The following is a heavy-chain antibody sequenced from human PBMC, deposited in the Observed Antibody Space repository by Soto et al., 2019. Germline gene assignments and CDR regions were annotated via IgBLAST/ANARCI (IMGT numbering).Heavy chain of an antibody. Sequence: QITLKESGPTLVKPTQTLTLTCTFFGVSLSTSGVAVGWIRQPPGKALEWLALIYWNDDKRYSPSLKSSLTITKDTSKNQVVLTMTNMDPVDTATYYCAHGSQRLRYCSSTSCYTEGYGMDVWGQGTTVTVSS. V-gene: IGHV2-5*01. CDR3: AHGSQRLRYCSSTSCYTEGYGMDV. J-gene: IGHJ6*02. CDR2: IYWNDDK. CDR1: GVSLSTSGVA. D-gene: IGHD2-2*02.